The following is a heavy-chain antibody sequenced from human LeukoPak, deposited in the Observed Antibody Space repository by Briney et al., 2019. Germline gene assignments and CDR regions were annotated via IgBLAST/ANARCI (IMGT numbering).Heavy chain of an antibody. CDR2: IRYDGSNK. V-gene: IGHV3-30*02. J-gene: IGHJ6*02. CDR3: ASTVTTPYYYYGMDV. D-gene: IGHD4-17*01. Sequence: QLGGSLRLSCAASGFTFSSYGMHWVRQAPGKGLEWVAFIRYDGSNKYYADSVKGRFTISRDNSKNTLYLQMNSLRAEDTAVYYCASTVTTPYYYYGMDVWGQGTTVTVSS. CDR1: GFTFSSYG.